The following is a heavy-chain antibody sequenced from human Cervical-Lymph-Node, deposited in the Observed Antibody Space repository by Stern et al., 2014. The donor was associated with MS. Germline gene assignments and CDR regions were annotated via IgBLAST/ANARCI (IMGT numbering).Heavy chain of an antibody. V-gene: IGHV4-31*03. D-gene: IGHD1-26*01. CDR2: IHYSGST. CDR3: AREGARGAAGT. CDR1: GGSISSGSYY. Sequence: VQLVESGPGLVKPSQTLSLICTVSGGSISSGSYYWTWIRQYPGKGLEWIGCIHYSGSTYYSPSLRSRVTMSLDTFQNHFSVRLTSVTAADTAVYYCAREGARGAAGTWGQGTLVTVSS. J-gene: IGHJ5*02.